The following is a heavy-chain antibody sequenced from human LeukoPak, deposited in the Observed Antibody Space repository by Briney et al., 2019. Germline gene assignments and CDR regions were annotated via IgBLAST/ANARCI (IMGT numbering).Heavy chain of an antibody. V-gene: IGHV3-7*03. D-gene: IGHD3-22*01. CDR2: IKQDGSEE. J-gene: IGHJ4*02. CDR3: AKPSSFYYDSSGYCYCFDY. CDR1: GYTFTSYW. Sequence: GGSLGLSCAASGYTFTSYWMSWVRQAPGRGLEWVSNIKQDGSEEYYVDSVEGRFIISRDNSKNTLYVQMNSLRAEDTAVYYCAKPSSFYYDSSGYCYCFDYWGQGTLVTVSS.